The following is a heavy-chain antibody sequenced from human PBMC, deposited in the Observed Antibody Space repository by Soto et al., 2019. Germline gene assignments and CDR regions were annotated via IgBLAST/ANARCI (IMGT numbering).Heavy chain of an antibody. CDR3: ARGGAYYYDSSGRYGMDV. CDR2: IGTAGDP. Sequence: VGSLRLSCAASGFTFSSYDMHWVRQATGKGLEWVSAIGTAGDPYYPGSVKGRFTISRENAKNSLYLQMNSLRAGDTAVYYCARGGAYYYDSSGRYGMDVWGQGTTVTSP. CDR1: GFTFSSYD. D-gene: IGHD3-22*01. J-gene: IGHJ6*02. V-gene: IGHV3-13*05.